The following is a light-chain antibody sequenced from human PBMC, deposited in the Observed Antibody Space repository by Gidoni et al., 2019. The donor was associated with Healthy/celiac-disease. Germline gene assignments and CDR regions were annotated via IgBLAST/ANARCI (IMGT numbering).Light chain of an antibody. CDR3: QQSYSTLT. V-gene: IGKV1-39*01. CDR2: AAS. CDR1: QSISSY. J-gene: IGKJ4*01. Sequence: DIQMTQSPSSLSASVRDRVTITCRASQSISSYLNWYQQKPGKAPKLLIYAASSVHSGVPSRFSGSGSGTDFTLTISSLQPEDFATYYCQQSYSTLTFGGGTKVEIK.